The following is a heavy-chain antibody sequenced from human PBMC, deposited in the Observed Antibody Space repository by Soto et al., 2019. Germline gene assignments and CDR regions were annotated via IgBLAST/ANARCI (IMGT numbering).Heavy chain of an antibody. CDR3: ARCIAVAGVTDY. CDR2: IYYSGST. CDR1: GGSISSYY. V-gene: IGHV4-59*01. D-gene: IGHD6-19*01. Sequence: SETLSLTCSVSGGSISSYYWSWIRQPPGKGLEWIGYIYYSGSTNYNPSLKSRVTISVDTSKNQFSLKLSSVTAADTAVYYCARCIAVAGVTDYWGQGTLVTVSS. J-gene: IGHJ4*02.